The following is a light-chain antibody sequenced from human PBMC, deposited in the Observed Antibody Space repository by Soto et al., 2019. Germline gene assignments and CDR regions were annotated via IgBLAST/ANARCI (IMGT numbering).Light chain of an antibody. J-gene: IGLJ3*02. Sequence: QSVLTQPPSMSGAPGQRVVISCTGSSSNIGAGPDVHWYYQLPGAAPRVLIYGNIIRPSGVPDRFSGSKSGTSASLAITGLQAEDEADYYCQSYDTSLRGWVFGGGTKVTVL. CDR2: GNI. CDR1: SSNIGAGPD. CDR3: QSYDTSLRGWV. V-gene: IGLV1-40*01.